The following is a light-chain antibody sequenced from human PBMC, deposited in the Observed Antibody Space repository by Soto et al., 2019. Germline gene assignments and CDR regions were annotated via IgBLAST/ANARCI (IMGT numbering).Light chain of an antibody. CDR1: QSVGTY. J-gene: IGKJ1*01. V-gene: IGKV1-39*01. CDR2: VAS. Sequence: DIQMTQSPSSLSASVGDRVTITCRASQSVGTYLSWYQQKQGKAPKLLINVASTLQSGVPSRFGGSGSGTDFTLAISSLQPEDFAVYYCQQRSNWPPWTFGQGTKVDIK. CDR3: QQRSNWPPWT.